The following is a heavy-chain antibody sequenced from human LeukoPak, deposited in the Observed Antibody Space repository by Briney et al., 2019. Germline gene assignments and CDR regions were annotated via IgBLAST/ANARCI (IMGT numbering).Heavy chain of an antibody. CDR1: GGSISSGGYY. CDR2: MYTSGNT. Sequence: PSETLSLTCTVSGGSISSGGYYWSWIRQPAGKGLEWIGRMYTSGNTNYNPSLKSRATISVDTSKNQFSLKLSSVTAADTAVYYCARHRYGSGSYFDYWGQGTLVTVSS. CDR3: ARHRYGSGSYFDY. J-gene: IGHJ4*02. V-gene: IGHV4-61*02. D-gene: IGHD3-10*01.